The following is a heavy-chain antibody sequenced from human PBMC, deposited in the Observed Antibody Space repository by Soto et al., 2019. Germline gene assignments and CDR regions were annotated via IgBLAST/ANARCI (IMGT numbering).Heavy chain of an antibody. CDR3: ARNYYYYDSSGYYDASGY. J-gene: IGHJ4*02. CDR1: GGTFSSYA. V-gene: IGHV1-69*01. D-gene: IGHD3-22*01. CDR2: IIPIFGTA. Sequence: QVQLVQSGAEVKKPGSSVKVSCKASGGTFSSYAISWVRQAPGQGLEWMGGIIPIFGTANYAQKFQGRVTITADESTSAAYMELSSLRSEDTAVYYCARNYYYYDSSGYYDASGYWGQGTLVTVSS.